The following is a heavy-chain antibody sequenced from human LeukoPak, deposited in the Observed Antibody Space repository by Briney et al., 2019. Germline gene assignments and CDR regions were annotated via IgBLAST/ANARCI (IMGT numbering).Heavy chain of an antibody. J-gene: IGHJ4*02. D-gene: IGHD4-11*01. CDR1: GFTFSRYW. Sequence: PGGSLRLSCAASGFTFSRYWMNWVRQAPGKGLEWVANIKQDGSAQNYVDSVKGRFTISRDNAGNSLYLQMNSLRAEDTAVYYCARERWDYSIDYWGQGTLVTVSS. V-gene: IGHV3-7*01. CDR2: IKQDGSAQ. CDR3: ARERWDYSIDY.